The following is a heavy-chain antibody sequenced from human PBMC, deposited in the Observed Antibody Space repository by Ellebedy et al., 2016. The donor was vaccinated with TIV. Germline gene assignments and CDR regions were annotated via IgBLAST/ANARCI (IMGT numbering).Heavy chain of an antibody. CDR1: GFTVSSNY. CDR3: ARDLRGVINY. D-gene: IGHD3-10*01. Sequence: GESLKISCAASGFTVSSNYMSWVRQAPGKGLEWVSVIYSGGSTYYADSVKGGFTISRDNSKNTLYLQMNSLRAEDTAVYYCARDLRGVINYWGQGTLVTVSS. CDR2: IYSGGST. J-gene: IGHJ4*02. V-gene: IGHV3-66*01.